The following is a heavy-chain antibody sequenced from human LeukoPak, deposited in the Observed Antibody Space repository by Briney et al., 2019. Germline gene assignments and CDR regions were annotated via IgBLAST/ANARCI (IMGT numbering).Heavy chain of an antibody. V-gene: IGHV1-18*01. CDR1: GYTFTSYG. CDR2: ISAYNGNT. J-gene: IGHJ4*02. D-gene: IGHD3-22*01. CDR3: AREVYYYDSSGYYYPDY. Sequence: ASVKVSCKASGYTFTSYGISWVRQAPGQGLEWMGWISAYNGNTNYAQKLQGRVTMTTDTSTSTAYMELRSLRFDDTAVYYCAREVYYYDSSGYYYPDYWGQGTLVTVSS.